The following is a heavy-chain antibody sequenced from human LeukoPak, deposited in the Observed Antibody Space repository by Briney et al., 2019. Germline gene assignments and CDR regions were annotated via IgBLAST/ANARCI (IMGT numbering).Heavy chain of an antibody. CDR2: IYYSGST. CDR3: AGTMITFGGVIHAFDI. D-gene: IGHD3-16*02. Sequence: SETLSLTCTVCGGSISSYYWSWIRQPPGKGLEWIGYIYYSGSTNYNPSLKSRVTISVDTSKNQFSLKLSSVTAADTAVYYCAGTMITFGGVIHAFDIWGQGTMVTVSS. CDR1: GGSISSYY. V-gene: IGHV4-59*08. J-gene: IGHJ3*02.